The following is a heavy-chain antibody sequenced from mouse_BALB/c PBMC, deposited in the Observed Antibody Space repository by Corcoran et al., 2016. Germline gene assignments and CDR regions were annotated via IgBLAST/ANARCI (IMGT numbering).Heavy chain of an antibody. CDR3: ARWGMTTFDY. D-gene: IGHD2-10*02. V-gene: IGHV1-18*01. Sequence: EVLLQQSGPELVKPGTSVKISCKASGYTFTDYNMDWVRQSHGKSLEWIGDINPRSGGTIYNQTFKGKATLTLDKSSSTAYMELRSLTSEDTAVYYCARWGMTTFDYLGQGTTVTVSS. CDR2: INPRSGGT. CDR1: GYTFTDYN. J-gene: IGHJ2*01.